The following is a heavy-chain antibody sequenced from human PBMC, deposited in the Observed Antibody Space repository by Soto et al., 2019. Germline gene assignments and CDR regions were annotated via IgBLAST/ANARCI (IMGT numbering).Heavy chain of an antibody. J-gene: IGHJ4*02. D-gene: IGHD4-17*01. V-gene: IGHV4-30-2*01. CDR2: IYHSGST. CDR1: GCSISSGGYP. CDR3: ARAMTTVTTIDY. Sequence: PSETLSLTCAVSGCSISSGGYPWSWIRQPPGKGLEWIGYIYHSGSTYYNPSLKSRVTISVDRSKNQFSLKLSSVTAADTAVYYCARAMTTVTTIDYWGQGTLVTVSS.